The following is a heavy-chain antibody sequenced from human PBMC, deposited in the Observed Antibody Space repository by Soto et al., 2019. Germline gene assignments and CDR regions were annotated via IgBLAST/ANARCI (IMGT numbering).Heavy chain of an antibody. Sequence: QVPLVQSGAEVKKPGASVKVSCKASGYTFTSYAMHWVRQAPGQRLEWMGWINAGNGNTKYSQKFQGRVTVTRDTSASTAYMELSSLRSEDTAVYYCARDPARITIFGVVINYYMDVWGKGTTVTVSS. CDR1: GYTFTSYA. CDR3: ARDPARITIFGVVINYYMDV. J-gene: IGHJ6*03. V-gene: IGHV1-3*01. D-gene: IGHD3-3*01. CDR2: INAGNGNT.